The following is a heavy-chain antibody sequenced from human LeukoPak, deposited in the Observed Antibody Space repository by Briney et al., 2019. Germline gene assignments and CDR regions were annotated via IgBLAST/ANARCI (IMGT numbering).Heavy chain of an antibody. V-gene: IGHV4-38-2*02. CDR2: IYHSGST. CDR3: AREVGVTIAVWFDP. J-gene: IGHJ5*02. D-gene: IGHD3-22*01. CDR1: GYSISSGYY. Sequence: SETLSLNCTGSGYSISSGYYWGWIRQPPVKGLEWIGSIYHSGSTYYNPSLKSRVTISVDTSKNQFSLKLSSVTAADTAVYYCAREVGVTIAVWFDPWGQGTLVTVSS.